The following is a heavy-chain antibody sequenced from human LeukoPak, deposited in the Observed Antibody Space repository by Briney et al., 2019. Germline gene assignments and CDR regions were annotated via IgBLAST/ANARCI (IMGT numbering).Heavy chain of an antibody. CDR1: GFTVSSYS. V-gene: IGHV3-21*01. Sequence: GGSLRLSCAASGFTVSSYSMNWVRQAPGKGLEWVSSISSSSSYIYYADSVKGRFTISRDNAKNSLYLQMNSLRAEDTAVYYCASEPYGDYEWEAGGVDYWGQGTLVTVSS. D-gene: IGHD4-17*01. J-gene: IGHJ4*02. CDR2: ISSSSSYI. CDR3: ASEPYGDYEWEAGGVDY.